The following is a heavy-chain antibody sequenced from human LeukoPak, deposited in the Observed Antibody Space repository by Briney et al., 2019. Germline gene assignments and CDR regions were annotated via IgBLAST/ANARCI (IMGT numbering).Heavy chain of an antibody. D-gene: IGHD3-3*01. Sequence: QPGGSLRLSCAASGFTFSSYWMSWVRQAPGKGLEWVANIKQDGSEKYYVDSVKGRFTISRDNAKNSLYLQMNSLRAEDTAVYYCARDGIDFWSGYYLLAYGMDVWGQGTTVTVSS. CDR3: ARDGIDFWSGYYLLAYGMDV. CDR2: IKQDGSEK. J-gene: IGHJ6*02. CDR1: GFTFSSYW. V-gene: IGHV3-7*05.